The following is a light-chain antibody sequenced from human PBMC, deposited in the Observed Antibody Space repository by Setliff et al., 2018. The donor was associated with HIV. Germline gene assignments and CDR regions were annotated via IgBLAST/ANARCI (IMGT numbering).Light chain of an antibody. V-gene: IGLV2-14*01. J-gene: IGLJ2*01. Sequence: QSVLTQPASVSGSPGQSITISCTGTNSDVGAYNSVSWYQQHPGKAPKLIICGVGNRPSGVSNRFSGSKSDNTASLTISGLQAEDEADYYCTSFTGSSTSVIFGGGTK. CDR1: NSDVGAYNS. CDR2: GVG. CDR3: TSFTGSSTSVI.